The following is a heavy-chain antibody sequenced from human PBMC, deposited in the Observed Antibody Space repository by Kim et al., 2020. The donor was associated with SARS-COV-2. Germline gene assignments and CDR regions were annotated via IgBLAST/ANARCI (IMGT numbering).Heavy chain of an antibody. J-gene: IGHJ5*02. CDR3: ARLKRSSSWYGAWFDP. D-gene: IGHD6-13*01. CDR1: GGSISSGSYY. V-gene: IGHV4-61*02. Sequence: SETLSLTCTVSGGSISSGSYYWSWIRQPAGKGLEWIGRIYTSGSTNYNPSLKSRVTISVDTSKNQFSLKLSSVTAADTAVYYCARLKRSSSWYGAWFDPWGQGTLVTVSS. CDR2: IYTSGST.